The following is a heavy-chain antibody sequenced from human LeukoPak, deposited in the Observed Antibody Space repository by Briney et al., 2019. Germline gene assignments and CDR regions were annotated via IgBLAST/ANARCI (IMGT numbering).Heavy chain of an antibody. CDR1: GYTFPGYY. J-gene: IGHJ4*02. V-gene: IGHV1-2*02. CDR2: ITPNSGGT. D-gene: IGHD2-2*02. CDR3: ARLGLNCSSTSCYIAPIDY. Sequence: ASVKVSCKASGYTFPGYYMHGVRQAPGQGLEWMGWITPNSGGTNYAQKFQGRVTMTRDTSISTAYMELSRLRSDATAVYYCARLGLNCSSTSCYIAPIDYWGQGTLVTVSS.